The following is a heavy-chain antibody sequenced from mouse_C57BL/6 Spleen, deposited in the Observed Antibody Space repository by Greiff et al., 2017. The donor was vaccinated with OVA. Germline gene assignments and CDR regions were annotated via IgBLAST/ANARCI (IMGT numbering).Heavy chain of an antibody. CDR1: GYSFTDYN. V-gene: IGHV1-39*01. D-gene: IGHD1-1*01. CDR3: ARSYYYGSSPPFDY. Sequence: VQLKQSGPELVKPGASVKISCKASGYSFTDYNMNWVKQSNGKSLEWIGVINPNYGTTSYNQKFKGKATLTVDQSSSTAYMQLNSLTSEDSAVYYCARSYYYGSSPPFDYWGQGTTLTVSS. J-gene: IGHJ2*01. CDR2: INPNYGTT.